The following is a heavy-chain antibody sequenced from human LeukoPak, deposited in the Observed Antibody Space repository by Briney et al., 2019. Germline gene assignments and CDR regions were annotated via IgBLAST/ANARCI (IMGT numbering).Heavy chain of an antibody. CDR1: GYTFTGYY. Sequence: ASVKVSCKASGYTFTGYYMHWVRQAPGQGLEWMGWINPNSGGTNYAQKFQGRVTMTRDTPISTAYMELSRLRSDDTAVYYCARAHYDFWSGYYNPFDYWGQGTLVTVSS. CDR3: ARAHYDFWSGYYNPFDY. D-gene: IGHD3-3*01. CDR2: INPNSGGT. V-gene: IGHV1-2*02. J-gene: IGHJ4*02.